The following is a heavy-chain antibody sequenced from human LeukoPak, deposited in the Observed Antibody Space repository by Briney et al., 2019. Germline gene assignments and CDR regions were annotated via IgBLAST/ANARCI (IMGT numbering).Heavy chain of an antibody. J-gene: IGHJ4*02. V-gene: IGHV3-49*04. CDR3: TRDSRDYDSSGYGSFDY. CDR2: IRSKAYGGTT. CDR1: GFTFGDYA. D-gene: IGHD3-22*01. Sequence: GSLRLSCTASGFTFGDYAMSWVRQAPGKGLEWVGFIRSKAYGGTTEYAASVKGRFTISRDDSKSIAYLQMNSLKTEDTAVYYCTRDSRDYDSSGYGSFDYWGQGTLVTVSS.